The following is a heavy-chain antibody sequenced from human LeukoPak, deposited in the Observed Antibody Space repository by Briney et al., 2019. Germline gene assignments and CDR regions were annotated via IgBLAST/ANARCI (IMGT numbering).Heavy chain of an antibody. CDR3: ARAKYCSGGSCYHLDY. CDR2: INHSEST. D-gene: IGHD2-15*01. J-gene: IGHJ4*02. V-gene: IGHV4-34*01. CDR1: GGSFSGYY. Sequence: SETLSLTCAAYGGSFSGYYCSWIRQPPGQGLAWIGEINHSESTNYNPSLKSRVTISVDTSKNQLCLKLSSVTAADTVVYYCARAKYCSGGSCYHLDYWGQGTLVTVSS.